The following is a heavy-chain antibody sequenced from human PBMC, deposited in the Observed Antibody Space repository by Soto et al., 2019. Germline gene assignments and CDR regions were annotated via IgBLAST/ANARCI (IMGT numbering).Heavy chain of an antibody. Sequence: GAPVKVSCKTPGHIFTDQRIHWERQSPGQGLQWVGWVHPDSGGTNVAQAFPVRVTITADTSITTAYMDLARLRPDDPAIFYCARGAQGFFPVSGIYFYFDHWGQGTPVTVSS. D-gene: IGHD3-22*01. CDR2: VHPDSGGT. CDR1: GHIFTDQR. CDR3: ARGAQGFFPVSGIYFYFDH. J-gene: IGHJ4*02. V-gene: IGHV1-2*02.